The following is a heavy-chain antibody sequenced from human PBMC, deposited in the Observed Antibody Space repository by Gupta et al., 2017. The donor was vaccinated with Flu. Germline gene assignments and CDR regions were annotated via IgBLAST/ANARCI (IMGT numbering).Heavy chain of an antibody. CDR1: GASISSYY. CDR3: AREYSTSSWYFDY. D-gene: IGHD6-6*01. V-gene: IGHV4-4*07. CDR2: IYTSGST. Sequence: QVQLQESGPGLVKPSETLSLPCTVSGASISSYYWSWIRQPAGKGLEWVGRIYTSGSTNYSPSLKSRVTMSVDTSKNQFSLKLSSVTAADTAVYYCAREYSTSSWYFDYWGQGTLVTVSS. J-gene: IGHJ4*02.